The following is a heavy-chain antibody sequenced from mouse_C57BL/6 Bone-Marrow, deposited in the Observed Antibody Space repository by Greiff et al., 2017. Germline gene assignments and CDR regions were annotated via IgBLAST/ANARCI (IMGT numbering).Heavy chain of an antibody. Sequence: VQLQQSGAELVRPGASVKLSCTASGFNIKDDYMHWVKQRPEQGLEWIGWIDPENGDTEYASKFQGKATITADTSSNTAYLQLSSLTSEDTAVYYCTSHYYGSSTVDYWGQGTTLTVSS. CDR1: GFNIKDDY. CDR3: TSHYYGSSTVDY. D-gene: IGHD1-1*01. CDR2: IDPENGDT. J-gene: IGHJ2*01. V-gene: IGHV14-4*01.